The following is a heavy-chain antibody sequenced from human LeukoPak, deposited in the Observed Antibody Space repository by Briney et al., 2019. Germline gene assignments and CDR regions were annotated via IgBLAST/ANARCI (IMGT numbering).Heavy chain of an antibody. D-gene: IGHD3-16*02. V-gene: IGHV1-2*02. CDR2: INPNSGGT. Sequence: GASVKVSCKASGYTFTGYYMHWVRQAPGQGLEWMGWINPNSGGTNYAQKFQGRVTMTRDTSISTAYMELSRLRSDVTAVYYCAQGDMITFGGVIVSLHFDYWGQGTLVTVSS. CDR1: GYTFTGYY. J-gene: IGHJ4*02. CDR3: AQGDMITFGGVIVSLHFDY.